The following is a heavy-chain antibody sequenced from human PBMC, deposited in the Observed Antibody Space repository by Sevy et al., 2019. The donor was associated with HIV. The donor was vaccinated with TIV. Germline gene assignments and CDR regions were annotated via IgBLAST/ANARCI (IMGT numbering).Heavy chain of an antibody. V-gene: IGHV3-21*01. CDR3: ARDPYSSGSTDAFDI. Sequence: GGSLRLSCAASGFTFSSYSMNWVRQAPGKGLEWVSSISSSSSYIYYADSVKGRFTISRDNAKNSLYLQMNSLRAEDTAVYYCARDPYSSGSTDAFDIWGQGTMVTVS. J-gene: IGHJ3*02. CDR1: GFTFSSYS. D-gene: IGHD6-19*01. CDR2: ISSSSSYI.